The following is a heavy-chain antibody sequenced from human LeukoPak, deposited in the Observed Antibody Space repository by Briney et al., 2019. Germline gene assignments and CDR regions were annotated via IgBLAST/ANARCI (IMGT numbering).Heavy chain of an antibody. CDR1: GYSFTSYW. V-gene: IGHV5-51*01. CDR3: ARSVSPWQTDFGY. J-gene: IGHJ4*02. Sequence: GESLKISXKGSGYSFTSYWIGWVRQMPGKGLEWMGIIYPGDSDTRYSPSFQGQVTISADKSISTAYLQWSSLKASDTAMYYCARSVSPWQTDFGYWGQGTLVTVSS. D-gene: IGHD5-12*01. CDR2: IYPGDSDT.